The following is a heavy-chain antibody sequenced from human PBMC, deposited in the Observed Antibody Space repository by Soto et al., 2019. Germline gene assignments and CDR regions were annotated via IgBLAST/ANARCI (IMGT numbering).Heavy chain of an antibody. CDR2: MNPINGAT. Sequence: XSVKVSCKASVYDFTSYDINWVRQASGQGLEWMGWMNPINGATGSARRFQGRVSMTRNTATGTAYLELTSLRSDDTAVYYCGRGPSPRAPAGGTPFYYAMDVWGQGTTVTVS. CDR1: VYDFTSYD. J-gene: IGHJ6*02. V-gene: IGHV1-8*02. D-gene: IGHD6-13*01. CDR3: GRGPSPRAPAGGTPFYYAMDV.